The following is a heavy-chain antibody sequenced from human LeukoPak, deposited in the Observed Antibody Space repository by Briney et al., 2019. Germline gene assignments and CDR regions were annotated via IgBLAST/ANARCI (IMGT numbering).Heavy chain of an antibody. J-gene: IGHJ6*02. D-gene: IGHD3-22*01. CDR2: IYYSGST. CDR3: ARDLIDYYYGMDV. V-gene: IGHV4-61*01. CDR1: GGSVSSGSYY. Sequence: TSSETLSLTCTVSGGSVSSGSYYWSWIRQPPGKGLEWIGYIYYSGSTNYNPSLKSRVTISVDTSKNQFSLKLSSVTAADTAVYYCARDLIDYYYGMDVWGQGTTVTVSS.